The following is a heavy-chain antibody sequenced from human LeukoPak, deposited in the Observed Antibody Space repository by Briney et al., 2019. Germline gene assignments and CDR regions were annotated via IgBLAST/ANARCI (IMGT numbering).Heavy chain of an antibody. D-gene: IGHD3-9*01. CDR2: IYYSGST. J-gene: IGHJ6*02. V-gene: IGHV4-31*03. CDR3: ASNRAIWAGYGMDV. Sequence: SETLSLTCTVSGGSISSGGYYWSWIRQHPGKGLEWTGYIYYSGSTYYNPSLKSRVTISVDTSKNQFSLKLSCVTAADTAVYYCASNRAIWAGYGMDVWGQGTTVTVSS. CDR1: GGSISSGGYY.